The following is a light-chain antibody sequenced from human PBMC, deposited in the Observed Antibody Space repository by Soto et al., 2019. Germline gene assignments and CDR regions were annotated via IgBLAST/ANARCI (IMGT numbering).Light chain of an antibody. J-gene: IGKJ5*01. V-gene: IGKV3-15*01. CDR3: QQFNYWPHT. CDR2: VAS. CDR1: QSVNQK. Sequence: LRQPPATLSVSPGERARLSCRASQSVNQKLGWYQQKPGQAPRLLIYVASYRATGIPARFSGSGSGTEYTLTIRNLQAEDFAVYYCQQFNYWPHTLGQGTRLEIK.